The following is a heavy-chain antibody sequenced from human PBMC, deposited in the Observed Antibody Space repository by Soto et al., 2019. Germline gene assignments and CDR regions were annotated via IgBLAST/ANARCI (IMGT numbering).Heavy chain of an antibody. Sequence: PSETLCLTCTVSGGSISSGGYYWSWIRQHPGKGLEWIGYIYYSGGNYYNPSLKSRVNTSVDTSKNQFSLKLNSVTAADTAVYYCARGFYYYMDVWGKGTTVTVSS. CDR1: GGSISSGGYY. J-gene: IGHJ6*03. CDR3: ARGFYYYMDV. V-gene: IGHV4-31*02. CDR2: IYYSGGN.